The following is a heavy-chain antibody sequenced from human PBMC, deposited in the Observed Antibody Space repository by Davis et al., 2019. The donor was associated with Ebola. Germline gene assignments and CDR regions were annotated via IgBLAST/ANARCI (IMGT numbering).Heavy chain of an antibody. CDR3: ARVNAMTGYSRFDS. J-gene: IGHJ5*01. Sequence: PGGSLRLSCAASGFTVSSNYMSWVRQAPGKGLEWVSGINWNGGSTGYADSVKGRFTISRDNAKNSLYLRMNSLRAEDTAFYHCARVNAMTGYSRFDSWGQGTLVTVSS. D-gene: IGHD3-9*01. V-gene: IGHV3-20*01. CDR2: INWNGGST. CDR1: GFTVSSNY.